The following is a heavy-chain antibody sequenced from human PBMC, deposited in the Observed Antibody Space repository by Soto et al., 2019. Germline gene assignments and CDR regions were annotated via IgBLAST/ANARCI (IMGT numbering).Heavy chain of an antibody. CDR1: GFTFSNYG. CDR2: ISYDGRNK. CDR3: AKDLAVAGTGGNAFDI. V-gene: IGHV3-30*18. D-gene: IGHD6-19*01. J-gene: IGHJ3*02. Sequence: QVQLVESGGGVVQPGRSLRLSCAASGFTFSNYGMHWVRQAPGKGLEWVAVISYDGRNKYYADSVKGRFTFSRDNSKNTLYLQMNSLRAEDTAVYYCAKDLAVAGTGGNAFDIWGPGTMVTVSS.